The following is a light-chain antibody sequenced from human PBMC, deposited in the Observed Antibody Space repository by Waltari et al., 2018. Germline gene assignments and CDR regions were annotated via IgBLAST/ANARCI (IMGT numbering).Light chain of an antibody. CDR2: WAS. Sequence: DIVMTQSPDSLAVSLGERATIHCKSSQRVLYSSNNKNYLAWYQQKPGQPPKLIIYWASTRESGVPDRFSGSESGTDFTLTISSLQAEDVAVYYCQQYYNSPLTFGGGTKVEIK. CDR3: QQYYNSPLT. CDR1: QRVLYSSNNKNY. V-gene: IGKV4-1*01. J-gene: IGKJ4*01.